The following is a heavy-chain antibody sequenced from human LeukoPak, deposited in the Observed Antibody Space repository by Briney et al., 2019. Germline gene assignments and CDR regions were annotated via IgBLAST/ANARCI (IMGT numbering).Heavy chain of an antibody. CDR2: IYYSGST. V-gene: IGHV4-59*01. Sequence: SETLSLTCTVSGGSISSSYWSWIRQPPGKGLEWIGYIYYSGSTNYNPSLKSRVTISVDTSKNQFSLKLSSVTAADTAVYYCARYNYDFWSGYSKWFDPWGQETLVTVSS. D-gene: IGHD3-3*01. CDR3: ARYNYDFWSGYSKWFDP. CDR1: GGSISSSY. J-gene: IGHJ5*02.